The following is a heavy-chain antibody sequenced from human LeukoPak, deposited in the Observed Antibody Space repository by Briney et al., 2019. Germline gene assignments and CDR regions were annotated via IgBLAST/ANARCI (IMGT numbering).Heavy chain of an antibody. V-gene: IGHV3-7*04. CDR3: ARGYGSGASGPHYLDY. J-gene: IGHJ4*02. CDR1: GFTFSSYC. CDR2: IKQEGSDR. D-gene: IGHD3-10*01. Sequence: PGGSLRLSCAASGFTFSSYCMSWVRKAPEEGLEWVANIKQEGSDRYYVDSVKGRFTISREHAKNSLYLQVNIPRVEDRAVYDCARGYGSGASGPHYLDYWGQGTLVSV.